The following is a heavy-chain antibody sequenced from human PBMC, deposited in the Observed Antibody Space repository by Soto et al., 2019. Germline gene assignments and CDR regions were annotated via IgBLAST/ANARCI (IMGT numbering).Heavy chain of an antibody. CDR2: ISSSSSTI. V-gene: IGHV3-48*02. CDR3: ARDVDVDTAKYV. D-gene: IGHD5-18*01. Sequence: EVQLVESGGGLVQPGGSLRLSCAASGFTFSSYSMNWVRQAPGKGLEWVSYISSSSSTIYYADSVKGRFTISRDNAKNSLYLHMNSLRDEDTAVYYCARDVDVDTAKYVWGEGTTVTVSS. CDR1: GFTFSSYS. J-gene: IGHJ6*04.